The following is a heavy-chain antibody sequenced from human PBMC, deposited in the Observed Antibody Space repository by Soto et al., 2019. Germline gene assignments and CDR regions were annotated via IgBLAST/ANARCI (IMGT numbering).Heavy chain of an antibody. CDR1: GGSFSGYY. CDR3: ARDRYYDYVWGSYRRNWFDP. D-gene: IGHD3-16*02. J-gene: IGHJ5*02. V-gene: IGHV4-34*01. Sequence: TLSLTCAVYGGSFSGYYWSWIRQPPGKGLEWIGEINHSGSTNYNPSLKSRVTISVDTSKNQFSLKLSSVTAADTAVYYCARDRYYDYVWGSYRRNWFDPWGQGTLVTVSS. CDR2: INHSGST.